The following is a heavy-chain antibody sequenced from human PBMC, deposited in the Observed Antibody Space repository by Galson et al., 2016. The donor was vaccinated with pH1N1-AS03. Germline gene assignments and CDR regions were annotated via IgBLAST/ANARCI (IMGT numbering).Heavy chain of an antibody. V-gene: IGHV3-30*02. D-gene: IGHD3-10*01. J-gene: IGHJ4*02. CDR2: VRLDGSEK. CDR3: AKDKFGSGSFDY. CDR1: GINLSNNG. Sequence: SLRLSCAASGINLSNNGMHWVRQAPGKGLEWVAYVRLDGSEKWYADSVKGRFTISRDNPKNTLHLEMNSLRGEDTALYFCAKDKFGSGSFDYWGQGTLVTVSS.